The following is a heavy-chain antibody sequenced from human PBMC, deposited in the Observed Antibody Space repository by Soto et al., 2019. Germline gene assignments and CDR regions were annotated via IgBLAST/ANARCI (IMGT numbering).Heavy chain of an antibody. CDR2: ISYDGSKK. CDR1: GFTFRRYA. D-gene: IGHD3-10*01. Sequence: QVQLVESGGGVVQPGKSLRLSCAASGFTFRRYAMHWVRQAPGKGLEWVEVISYDGSKKYYAVSVEGRVTISSDNSKNTLYLEMSGRRTEDTAVYDCAKDRRGGYVVRNYDYGMDVSVQWSTVTVSS. V-gene: IGHV3-30*18. J-gene: IGHJ6*02. CDR3: AKDRRGGYVVRNYDYGMDV.